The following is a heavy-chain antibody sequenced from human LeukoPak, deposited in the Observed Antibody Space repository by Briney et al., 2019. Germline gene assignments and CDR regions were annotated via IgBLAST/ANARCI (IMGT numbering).Heavy chain of an antibody. CDR2: IIPILGIA. Sequence: ASVKVSCKASGGTFSSYAISWVRQAPGQGLEWMGRIIPILGIANYAQKFQGRVTITADKSTSTAYMELSSLRSEDTAVYYCARGGDSLDYYYGMDVWGQGTTVTVSS. D-gene: IGHD3-10*01. V-gene: IGHV1-69*04. J-gene: IGHJ6*02. CDR1: GGTFSSYA. CDR3: ARGGDSLDYYYGMDV.